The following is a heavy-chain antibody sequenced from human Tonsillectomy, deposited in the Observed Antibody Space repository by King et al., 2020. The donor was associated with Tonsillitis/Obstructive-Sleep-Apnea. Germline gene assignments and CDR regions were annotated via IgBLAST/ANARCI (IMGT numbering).Heavy chain of an antibody. CDR3: ARGEYFPTYGGFDP. D-gene: IGHD2-8*01. CDR1: GYPFSGYY. V-gene: IGHV1-2*06. J-gene: IGHJ5*02. CDR2: INPNSGDT. Sequence: VQLVQSGTEVKKPGSSVKVSCKASGYPFSGYYMHWVRQAPGQGLEWMGRINPNSGDTNYAQRFQGRVTMTRDMSITTAYMELRRLRSDDTAVYYCARGEYFPTYGGFDPWGQGTLVTVSS.